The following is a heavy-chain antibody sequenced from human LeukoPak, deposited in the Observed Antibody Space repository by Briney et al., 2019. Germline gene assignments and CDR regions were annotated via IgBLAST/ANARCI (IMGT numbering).Heavy chain of an antibody. V-gene: IGHV4-4*07. CDR1: GGSISSYY. CDR2: IYTTGNT. CDR3: ARDARGWSGFDY. J-gene: IGHJ4*02. Sequence: TSETLSLTCSVSGGSISSYYRSWIRQPAGKGREWIGRIYTTGNTDYNPSLKSRVTMSVDTSKNQFSLNLSSVTAADTAVYYCARDARGWSGFDYWGQGTLVTVSS. D-gene: IGHD3-3*01.